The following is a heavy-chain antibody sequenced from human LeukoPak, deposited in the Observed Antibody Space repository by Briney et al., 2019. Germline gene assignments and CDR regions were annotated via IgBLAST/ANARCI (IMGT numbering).Heavy chain of an antibody. V-gene: IGHV3-23*01. CDR1: GFTLSTNA. CDR2: ISGSGAST. CDR3: ARVPYYTSSPESDDS. J-gene: IGHJ4*02. Sequence: GGSLRLSCLTSGFTLSTNAMSWVRQAPGKGLEWISGISGSGASTYYADSVKGRFTISRDSSKNTLYLQMSSLRAEDTAVYYCARVPYYTSSPESDDSWGQGTLVTVSS. D-gene: IGHD6-13*01.